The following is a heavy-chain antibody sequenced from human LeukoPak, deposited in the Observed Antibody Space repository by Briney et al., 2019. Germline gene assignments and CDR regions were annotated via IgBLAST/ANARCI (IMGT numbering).Heavy chain of an antibody. CDR3: VRVAVSGTFFDY. J-gene: IGHJ4*02. D-gene: IGHD6-19*01. CDR1: GFTFSSYA. V-gene: IGHV3-74*01. Sequence: PGGSLRLSCAASGFTFSSYAMSWVRQAPGKGLVWVSRINNDGSTTTYADSVKGRFTISRDNAKDTLYLQMNSLRAEDTAVYYCVRVAVSGTFFDYWGQGTLVTVSS. CDR2: INNDGSTT.